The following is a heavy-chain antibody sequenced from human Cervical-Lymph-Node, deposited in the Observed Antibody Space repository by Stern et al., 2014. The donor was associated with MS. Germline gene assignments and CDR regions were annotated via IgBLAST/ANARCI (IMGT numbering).Heavy chain of an antibody. CDR3: AREGYSSSSYDAFDI. J-gene: IGHJ3*02. D-gene: IGHD6-13*01. CDR2: IYHSGST. Sequence: VQLVESGPGLEKPSGTLSLTCAVSGGSISSSNWGSWVRQPPGKGLEWIGGIYHSGSTNYNPSLKSRVTISVDKSKNQFSLKLSSVTAADTAVYYCAREGYSSSSYDAFDIWGQGTMVTVSS. CDR1: GGSISSSNW. V-gene: IGHV4-4*02.